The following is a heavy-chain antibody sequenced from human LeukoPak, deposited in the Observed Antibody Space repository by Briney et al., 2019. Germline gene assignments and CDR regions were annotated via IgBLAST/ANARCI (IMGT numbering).Heavy chain of an antibody. Sequence: GASVKVSCKASGYTFTGHYIHWVRQAPGQGLEWMGWINPKNAGTNYAQKFQGRVTMTRDTSISTAYMELSRLRSDDTAVYYCARGLLIVGDGDFDYWGQGTLVTVSS. D-gene: IGHD1-26*01. CDR1: GYTFTGHY. CDR3: ARGLLIVGDGDFDY. CDR2: INPKNAGT. V-gene: IGHV1-2*02. J-gene: IGHJ4*02.